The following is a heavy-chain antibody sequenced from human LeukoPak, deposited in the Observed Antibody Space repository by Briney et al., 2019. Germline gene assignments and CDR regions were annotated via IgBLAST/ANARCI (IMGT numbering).Heavy chain of an antibody. CDR1: GFTFGTYG. D-gene: IGHD6-6*01. Sequence: GGSLRLSCAASGFTFGTYGMNWVRQAPGKGLEWVSAINDDAKNTFYADSVKGRFTISRDNSKNTLYLQMSSLTVEDTAIYYCAKRVPYGGSAVYFDSWGQGTLVTVSS. J-gene: IGHJ4*02. CDR2: INDDAKNT. CDR3: AKRVPYGGSAVYFDS. V-gene: IGHV3-23*01.